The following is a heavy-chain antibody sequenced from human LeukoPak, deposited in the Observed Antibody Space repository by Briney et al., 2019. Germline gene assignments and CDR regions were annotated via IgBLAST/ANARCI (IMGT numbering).Heavy chain of an antibody. CDR2: IYYSGST. Sequence: SETLSLTCTVSGGSISSYYWSWIRQPPGETLEWIGYIYYSGSTNYNPSLKSRVTMSVDTSKNQFSLKLSSVTAADTAVYYCARLSSGQYNWFDPWGQGTLVTVSS. J-gene: IGHJ5*02. CDR1: GGSISSYY. D-gene: IGHD2/OR15-2a*01. V-gene: IGHV4-59*01. CDR3: ARLSSGQYNWFDP.